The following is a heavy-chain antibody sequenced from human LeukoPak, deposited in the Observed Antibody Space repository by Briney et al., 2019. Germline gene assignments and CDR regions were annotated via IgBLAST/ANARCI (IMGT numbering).Heavy chain of an antibody. CDR3: AASTYGSGAYVGFDS. J-gene: IGHJ4*02. D-gene: IGHD3-10*01. Sequence: GESLKISCRATGYTFTNYWIGWVRQMPGKGLEWMWIMYPGDSDTRYSPSFQGQVTLSADKSISTAYLQWSSLKASDTAMYYCAASTYGSGAYVGFDSWGQGTLVTVSS. CDR1: GYTFTNYW. CDR2: MYPGDSDT. V-gene: IGHV5-51*01.